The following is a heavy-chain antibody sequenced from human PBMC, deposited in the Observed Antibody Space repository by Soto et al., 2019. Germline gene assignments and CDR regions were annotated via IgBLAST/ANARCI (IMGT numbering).Heavy chain of an antibody. Sequence: PSETLSLTCTVSGGSISSHYWSWIRQPPGKGLEWIGHIYYSGSTNYNPSLKSRLTISVDTSKNQFSLKLNSVTAADTAVYYCARHHYDFWSGYYGYWGQGTLVTVSS. CDR1: GGSISSHY. J-gene: IGHJ4*02. V-gene: IGHV4-59*08. CDR2: IYYSGST. CDR3: ARHHYDFWSGYYGY. D-gene: IGHD3-3*01.